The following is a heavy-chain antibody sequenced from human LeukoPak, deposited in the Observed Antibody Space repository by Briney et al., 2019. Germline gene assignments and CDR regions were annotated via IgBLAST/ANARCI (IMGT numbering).Heavy chain of an antibody. CDR3: SRGSGWLSVY. CDR1: GFTFGDYL. V-gene: IGHV3-49*03. CDR2: ISGGTT. Sequence: GGYLRLSCTASGFTFGDYLMSWFRQAPGKGLEWIGFISGGTTEYAASVKGRFTISRDDSTSIAYLQMNSLTTEDTAVYYCSRGSGWLSVYWGQGTLVTVSS. D-gene: IGHD6-19*01. J-gene: IGHJ4*02.